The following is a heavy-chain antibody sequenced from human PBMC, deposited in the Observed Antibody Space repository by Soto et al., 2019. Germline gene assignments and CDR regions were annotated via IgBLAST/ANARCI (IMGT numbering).Heavy chain of an antibody. V-gene: IGHV1-2*02. CDR1: GYTFTGYY. CDR3: ARATRITIFGVVIIAPHSMDV. CDR2: INPNSGGT. J-gene: IGHJ6*02. D-gene: IGHD3-3*01. Sequence: ASVKVSCKASGYTFTGYYMHWVRQAPGQGLEWMGWINPNSGGTNYAQKFQGRVTMTRDTSISTAYMELSRLRSEDTAGYYCARATRITIFGVVIIAPHSMDVWGQGTTVTVSS.